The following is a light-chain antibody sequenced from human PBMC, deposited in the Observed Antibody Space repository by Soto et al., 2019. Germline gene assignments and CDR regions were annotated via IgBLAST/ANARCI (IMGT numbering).Light chain of an antibody. CDR1: SSDVGGYNY. CDR2: DVS. V-gene: IGLV2-11*01. Sequence: QSVLTQPRPVSGSPGQSVTISCTGTSSDVGGYNYVSWYQQHPGKAPKLMIYDVSKRPSGVPDRFSGSKSGNTASLTISGLQAEDEADYYCCSYAGSVYVFGTGTKVTVL. J-gene: IGLJ1*01. CDR3: CSYAGSVYV.